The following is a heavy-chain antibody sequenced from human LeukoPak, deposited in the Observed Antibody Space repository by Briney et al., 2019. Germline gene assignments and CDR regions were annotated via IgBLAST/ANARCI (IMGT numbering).Heavy chain of an antibody. CDR3: ARGALSLSY. V-gene: IGHV4-59*01. CDR2: IYYSGST. J-gene: IGHJ4*02. Sequence: LETLSLTCTVSGCSISSYYWRWIRQPPGKGLEWIGYIYYSGSTNYNPSLKSRVTISVDTSKNQFSLKLSSVTAANTAVYYCARGALSLSYWGQGTLVTVSS. CDR1: GCSISSYY. D-gene: IGHD3-3*02.